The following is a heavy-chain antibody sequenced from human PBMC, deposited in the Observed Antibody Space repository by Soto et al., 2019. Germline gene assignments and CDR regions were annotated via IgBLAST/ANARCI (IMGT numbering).Heavy chain of an antibody. Sequence: EVQLLESGGGLVQPGGSLRLSCAASGFTFSSYVMSWVRQAPGKGLEWVSAISGSGGSTYYADSVKGRFTISRDNSKNTLYLQMNSLRAEDTAVYYCAKGPRRIVGAFDYWGQGTLVTVSS. J-gene: IGHJ4*02. CDR2: ISGSGGST. D-gene: IGHD1-26*01. CDR1: GFTFSSYV. CDR3: AKGPRRIVGAFDY. V-gene: IGHV3-23*01.